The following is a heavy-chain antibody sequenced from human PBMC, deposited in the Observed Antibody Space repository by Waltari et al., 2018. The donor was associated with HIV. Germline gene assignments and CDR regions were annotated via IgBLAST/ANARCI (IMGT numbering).Heavy chain of an antibody. D-gene: IGHD2-21*02. CDR1: GYSISSGYY. CDR3: ASPGGVVTAIREYFDY. V-gene: IGHV4-38-2*02. Sequence: QVQLQESGPGLVKPSETLSLTCTVSGYSISSGYYWGWIRQPPGQGLEWIGSIYHSGTTYYNPSLKRRVTISVDTSKNQFSLKRSSVTAADTAVYYCASPGGVVTAIREYFDYWGQGTLVTVSS. J-gene: IGHJ4*02. CDR2: IYHSGTT.